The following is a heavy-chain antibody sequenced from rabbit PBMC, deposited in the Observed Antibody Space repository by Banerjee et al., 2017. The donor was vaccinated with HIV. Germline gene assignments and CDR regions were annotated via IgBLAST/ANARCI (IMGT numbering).Heavy chain of an antibody. J-gene: IGHJ4*01. CDR1: GFDFSSYG. V-gene: IGHV1S45*01. Sequence: QEQLVESGGGLVQPGGSLKLSCKASGFDFSSYGVSWVRQAPGKGLEWIACIYTGSSGSTYYASWAKGRFTISKTSSTTVTLQMTSLTAADTAPYFCARDTYGTYTDAPLWGAGTLVTVS. CDR2: IYTGSSGST. CDR3: ARDTYGTYTDAPL. D-gene: IGHD1-1*01.